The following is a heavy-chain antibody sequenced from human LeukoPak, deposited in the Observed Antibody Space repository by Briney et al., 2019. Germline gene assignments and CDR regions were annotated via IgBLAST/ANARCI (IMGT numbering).Heavy chain of an antibody. CDR3: AKDLATKYTLDY. D-gene: IGHD6-6*01. J-gene: IGHJ4*02. CDR2: ISYDGSDK. Sequence: SGGSLRLSCAASGFTFSSYGMHWVRQAPGKGLEWVALISYDGSDKFFADSVRGRFTISRDNSKNTLYLQMNSLRAEDTAVYYCAKDLATKYTLDYWGQGTLVTVSS. V-gene: IGHV3-30*18. CDR1: GFTFSSYG.